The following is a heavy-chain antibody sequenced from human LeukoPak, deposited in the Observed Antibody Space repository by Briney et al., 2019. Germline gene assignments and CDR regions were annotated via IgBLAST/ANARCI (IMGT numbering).Heavy chain of an antibody. D-gene: IGHD2-2*03. Sequence: GASVNVSCKASGSIFTGYYMHWVRQAPGQGLEWMGWINPNSGDTNYAQKFQGRVTMTRDTSISTAYMELSSLRSDDTAVYYCARDQGGYCSSTSCLNAFDIWGQGTMVTVFS. V-gene: IGHV1-2*02. CDR1: GSIFTGYY. CDR2: INPNSGDT. J-gene: IGHJ3*02. CDR3: ARDQGGYCSSTSCLNAFDI.